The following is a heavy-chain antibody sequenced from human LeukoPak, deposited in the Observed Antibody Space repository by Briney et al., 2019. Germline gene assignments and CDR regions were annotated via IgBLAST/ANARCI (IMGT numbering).Heavy chain of an antibody. Sequence: EASVKVSCKASGYTFTSYGISWVRQAPGQGLEWMGWISAYNGNTNYAQKLQGRVTMTTDTSTSTAYMELRSLRSEDTAVYYCARLYSSSWYSSYPLFDYWGQGTLVTVSS. V-gene: IGHV1-18*01. CDR3: ARLYSSSWYSSYPLFDY. D-gene: IGHD6-13*01. J-gene: IGHJ4*02. CDR1: GYTFTSYG. CDR2: ISAYNGNT.